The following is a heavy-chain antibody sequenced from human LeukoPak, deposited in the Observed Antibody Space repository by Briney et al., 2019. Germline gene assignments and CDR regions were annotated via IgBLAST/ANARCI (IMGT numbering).Heavy chain of an antibody. CDR3: AKDEGALVVVPAAMDFDY. V-gene: IGHV3-30*02. CDR2: IRYDRSNK. J-gene: IGHJ4*02. CDR1: GFTFSSYG. Sequence: GGSLRLSCAASGFTFSSYGMHWVRQAPGKGLEWVAFIRYDRSNKYYADSVKGRFTISRDNSKNTLYLQMNSLRAEDTAVYYCAKDEGALVVVPAAMDFDYWGQGTLVTVSS. D-gene: IGHD2-2*01.